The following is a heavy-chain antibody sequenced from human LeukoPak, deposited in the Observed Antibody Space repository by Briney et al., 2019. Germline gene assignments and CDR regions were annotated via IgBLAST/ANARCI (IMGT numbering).Heavy chain of an antibody. Sequence: GGSLRLSCAASGFTFSSYSMNWVRQAPGKGLEWVSSISSSSSYIYYADSVKGRFTISRDNSKNTLYLQMNSLRAEDTAVYYCAKGGPLRALSIHFDYWGQGTLVTVSS. CDR1: GFTFSSYS. CDR2: ISSSSSYI. V-gene: IGHV3-21*01. CDR3: AKGGPLRALSIHFDY. D-gene: IGHD3-16*01. J-gene: IGHJ4*02.